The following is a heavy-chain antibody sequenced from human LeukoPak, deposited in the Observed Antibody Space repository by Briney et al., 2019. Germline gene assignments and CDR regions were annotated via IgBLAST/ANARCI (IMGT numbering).Heavy chain of an antibody. D-gene: IGHD1-26*01. V-gene: IGHV3-20*04. J-gene: IGHJ3*02. CDR3: ARGGSYLSAFDI. CDR2: INWNGDST. CDR1: GFTFDDYG. Sequence: PGGSLRLSCAASGFTFDDYGMSWVRQAPGKGLEWVSGINWNGDSTNYADSVKGRFTISRDNSKNTLYLQMNSLRAEDTAVYYCARGGSYLSAFDIWGQGTMVTVSS.